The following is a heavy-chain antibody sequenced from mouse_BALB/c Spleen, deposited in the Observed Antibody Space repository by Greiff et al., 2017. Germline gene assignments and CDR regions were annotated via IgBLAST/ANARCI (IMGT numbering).Heavy chain of an antibody. J-gene: IGHJ3*01. Sequence: QVQLQQSGPGLMQPSQSLSITCTVSGFSLTSYGVHWVRQSPGKGLEWLGVIWSGGSTDYNAAFISRLSISKDNSKSQVFFKMNSLQADDTAIYYCARGDGNYSFAYWGQGTLVTVSA. CDR1: GFSLTSYG. V-gene: IGHV2-4-1*01. D-gene: IGHD2-1*01. CDR3: ARGDGNYSFAY. CDR2: IWSGGST.